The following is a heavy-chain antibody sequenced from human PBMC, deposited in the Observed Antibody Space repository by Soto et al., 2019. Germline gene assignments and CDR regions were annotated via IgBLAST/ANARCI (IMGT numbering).Heavy chain of an antibody. Sequence: SVKVSCKASGGALRNNAITWVRPAPGQGLEWMGEIIPIFGTPNYAQKFQGRVTITADESTSTAYMELSSLRSEDTAVYYCASTYYYGSGSYYVFDYWGQGTLVTVSS. CDR3: ASTYYYGSGSYYVFDY. CDR2: IIPIFGTP. CDR1: GGALRNNA. J-gene: IGHJ4*02. V-gene: IGHV1-69*13. D-gene: IGHD3-10*01.